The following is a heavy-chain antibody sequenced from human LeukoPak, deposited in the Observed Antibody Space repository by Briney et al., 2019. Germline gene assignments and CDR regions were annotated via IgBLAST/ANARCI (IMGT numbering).Heavy chain of an antibody. CDR1: GYTFTGYY. D-gene: IGHD6-13*01. J-gene: IGHJ6*02. V-gene: IGHV1-2*02. CDR3: ARVWEYSSGWYPSYYYYGMDV. Sequence: ASVTVSCKASGYTFTGYYMHWVRQAPGQGLEWMGWINPNSGGTNYAQKFQGRVTMTRDTSISTAYMELSRLRSDDTAVYYCARVWEYSSGWYPSYYYYGMDVWGQGTTVTVSS. CDR2: INPNSGGT.